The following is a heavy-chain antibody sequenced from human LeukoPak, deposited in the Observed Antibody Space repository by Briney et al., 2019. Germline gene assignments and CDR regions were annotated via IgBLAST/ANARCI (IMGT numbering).Heavy chain of an antibody. CDR3: AKTTTGYSSGRFPGWPVDY. D-gene: IGHD6-19*01. CDR1: GFTFEDHA. Sequence: PGGSLRLSCAASGFTFEDHAMHWVRQAPGKGLEWVSGISWNSGSIGYADSVKGRFTISRDNSKNTVYLQMNSLRAEDTAVYYCAKTTTGYSSGRFPGWPVDYWGQGTLVTVSS. CDR2: ISWNSGSI. V-gene: IGHV3-9*01. J-gene: IGHJ4*02.